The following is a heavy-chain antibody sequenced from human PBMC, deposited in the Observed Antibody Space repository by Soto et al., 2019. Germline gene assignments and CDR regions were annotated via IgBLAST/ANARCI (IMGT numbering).Heavy chain of an antibody. CDR1: GFTFSSYE. CDR3: ARVAVAVYGYYYDSSGYPDAFDI. D-gene: IGHD3-22*01. V-gene: IGHV3-48*03. J-gene: IGHJ3*02. CDR2: ISSSGSTI. Sequence: GGSLRLSCAASGFTFSSYEMNWVRQAPGKGLEWVSYISSSGSTIYYADSVKGRFTISRDNAKNSLYLQMNSLRAEDTAAYYCARVAVAVYGYYYDSSGYPDAFDIWGQGTMVTVSS.